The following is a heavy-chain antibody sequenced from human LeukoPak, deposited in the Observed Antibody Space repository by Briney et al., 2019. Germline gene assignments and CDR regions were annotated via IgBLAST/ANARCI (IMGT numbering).Heavy chain of an antibody. CDR2: MNPNSGNT. J-gene: IGHJ5*02. V-gene: IGHV1-8*03. Sequence: ASVKVSCKASGYTFTSYDITWVRQATGQGLEWMGWMNPNSGNTGYAQKFQGRVTITRNTSISTAYMELSSLRSEDTAVYYCARGLVLLTEVWFDPWGQGTLVTVSS. CDR1: GYTFTSYD. CDR3: ARGLVLLTEVWFDP.